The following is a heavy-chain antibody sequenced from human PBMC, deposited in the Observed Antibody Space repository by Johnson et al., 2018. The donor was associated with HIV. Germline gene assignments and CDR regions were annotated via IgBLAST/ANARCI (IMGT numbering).Heavy chain of an antibody. Sequence: VQLVESGGGVVQPGGSLRLSCAASGFTFSSYCMSWVRQAPGKGLEWVANIKQDGSEKSYVDSVKGRFTISRDNAKNSLYLQMNSMRDEDTAVYYCARDPVAHYYDGSGSLYDAFDIWGHGTMVTVSS. CDR1: GFTFSSYC. CDR2: IKQDGSEK. CDR3: ARDPVAHYYDGSGSLYDAFDI. V-gene: IGHV3-7*01. J-gene: IGHJ3*02. D-gene: IGHD3-22*01.